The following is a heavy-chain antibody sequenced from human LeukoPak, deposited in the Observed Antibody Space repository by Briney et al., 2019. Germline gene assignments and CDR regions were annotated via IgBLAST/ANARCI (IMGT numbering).Heavy chain of an antibody. D-gene: IGHD3-22*01. Sequence: GGSLRLSCVASGFTFSSYAMTWVRQAPGKGLEWVSSSGDNTRYADSVKGRFTMSRDNSKNTLDLQMNGLGAEDTAVYYCAKSWRYYDTSNYYAFDIWGQGTMVTVSS. CDR3: AKSWRYYDTSNYYAFDI. V-gene: IGHV3-23*01. CDR2: SGDNT. CDR1: GFTFSSYA. J-gene: IGHJ3*02.